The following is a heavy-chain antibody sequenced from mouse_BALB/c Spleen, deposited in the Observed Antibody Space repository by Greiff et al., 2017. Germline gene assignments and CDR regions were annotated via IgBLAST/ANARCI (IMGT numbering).Heavy chain of an antibody. J-gene: IGHJ3*01. CDR1: GFTFSSYG. CDR3: AREGDWDWFAY. CDR2: INSNGGST. Sequence: EVNVVESGGGLVQPGGSLKLSCAASGFTFSSYGMSWVRQTPDKRLELVATINSNGGSTYYPDSVKGRFTISRDNAKNTLYLQMSSLKSEDTAMYYCAREGDWDWFAYWGQGTLVTVSA. D-gene: IGHD4-1*01. V-gene: IGHV5-6-3*01.